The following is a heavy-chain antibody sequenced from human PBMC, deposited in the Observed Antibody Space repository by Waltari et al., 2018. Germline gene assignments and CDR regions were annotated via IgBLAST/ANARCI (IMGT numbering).Heavy chain of an antibody. Sequence: QVQLVESGGGVVQPGGSLRLSCVPCGFTFTQYGRHWVRQAPGKGLEWVTFIRDDGSDKYYADAVKGRFTISRDNSKNTLYLQMNSLRAEDTAVYYCAKDSRGYSYGSYWGQGTLVTVSS. J-gene: IGHJ4*02. CDR1: GFTFTQYG. D-gene: IGHD5-18*01. CDR2: IRDDGSDK. CDR3: AKDSRGYSYGSY. V-gene: IGHV3-30*02.